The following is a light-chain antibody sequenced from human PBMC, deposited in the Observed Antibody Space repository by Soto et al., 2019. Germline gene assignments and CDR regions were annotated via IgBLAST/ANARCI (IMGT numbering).Light chain of an antibody. CDR3: QQYNSWPPIT. Sequence: EIVFTQSPGTLSLSPGERSTLSCRARQSVSSSHLAWYQHKPGQAPRLLIYGASNRATAIPARFSGSGSGTEFTLTISSLQSEDFAVYYCQQYNSWPPITFGTGTRLEIK. J-gene: IGKJ5*01. V-gene: IGKV3-15*01. CDR1: QSVSSSH. CDR2: GAS.